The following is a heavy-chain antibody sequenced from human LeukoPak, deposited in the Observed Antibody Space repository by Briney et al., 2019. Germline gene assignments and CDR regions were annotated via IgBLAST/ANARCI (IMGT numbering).Heavy chain of an antibody. CDR2: IYYSGST. J-gene: IGHJ3*02. D-gene: IGHD3-22*01. CDR3: ARDEIDRGGSMIVSVHDAFDI. Sequence: SQTLSLTCTVSGGSISSGGYYWSWIRQHPGKGLEWIGYIYYSGSTYYNPSLKSRVTISVDTSKNQFSLKLSSVTAADTAVYYCARDEIDRGGSMIVSVHDAFDIWGQGTMVTVSS. V-gene: IGHV4-31*03. CDR1: GGSISSGGYY.